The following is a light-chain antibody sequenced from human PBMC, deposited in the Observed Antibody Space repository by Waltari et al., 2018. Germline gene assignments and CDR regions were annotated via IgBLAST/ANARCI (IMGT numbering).Light chain of an antibody. CDR1: QNILYSSNSKNY. J-gene: IGKJ2*01. V-gene: IGKV4-1*01. CDR3: QQYYSIPYT. CDR2: WAS. Sequence: DIVMTQSPDSLAASLGERATSNCKSRQNILYSSNSKNYLAWYQHKPGQPPKLLIYWASTRESGVPDRFSGSGSETDFTLTISSLQAEDVAVYYCQQYYSIPYTFGQGTKLEIK.